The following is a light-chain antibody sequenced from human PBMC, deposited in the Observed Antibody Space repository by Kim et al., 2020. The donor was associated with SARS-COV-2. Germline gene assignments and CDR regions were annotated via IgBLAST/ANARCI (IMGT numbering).Light chain of an antibody. Sequence: QVTQSPSSLSASVGDRVTITCRASQAIRTDLSWYQHKPGKAPKLLIYGASRLDSAVPSRFSGSGAGTDFTLTISSLQPEDFATYYCLEDFQFPRAFGQGTKVEIK. CDR1: QAIRTD. J-gene: IGKJ1*01. CDR3: LEDFQFPRA. V-gene: IGKV1-6*01. CDR2: GAS.